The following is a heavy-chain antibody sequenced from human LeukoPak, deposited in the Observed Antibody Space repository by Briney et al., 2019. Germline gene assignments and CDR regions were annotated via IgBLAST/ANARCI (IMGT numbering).Heavy chain of an antibody. CDR1: GYTFTSYG. V-gene: IGHV1-18*01. CDR3: ATLYYGSENFDY. D-gene: IGHD3-10*01. J-gene: IGHJ4*02. Sequence: ASVKVSCKASGYTFTSYGISWARQAPGQGLEWMGWISAYNGNTNYAQKLQGRVTMTTDTSTSTAYMELRSLRSDDTAVYYCATLYYGSENFDYWGQGTLVTVSS. CDR2: ISAYNGNT.